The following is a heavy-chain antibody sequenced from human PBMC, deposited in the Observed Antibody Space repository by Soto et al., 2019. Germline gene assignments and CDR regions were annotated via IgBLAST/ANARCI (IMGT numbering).Heavy chain of an antibody. V-gene: IGHV4-30-2*01. CDR2: IYHSGST. CDR1: GGSISSGGYS. D-gene: IGHD3-10*01. Sequence: PSETLSLTCAVSGGSISSGGYSWSWIRRPPGKGLEWIGYIYHSGSTYYNPSLKSRVTISVDRSKNQFSLKLSSVTAADTAVYYCAREGSPYYYGSGTARWFDPWGQGTLVTVSS. J-gene: IGHJ5*02. CDR3: AREGSPYYYGSGTARWFDP.